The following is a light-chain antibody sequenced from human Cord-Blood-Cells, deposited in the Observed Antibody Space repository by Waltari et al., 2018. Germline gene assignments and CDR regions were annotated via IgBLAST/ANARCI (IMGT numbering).Light chain of an antibody. J-gene: IGLJ1*01. CDR3: SSYTSSSTEYV. CDR1: SRDCRGFIS. V-gene: IGLV2-14*01. CDR2: DVS. Sequence: QSALPHPASLSGSPGQSLPIPCTGPSRDCRGFISLSCYPQHPVKAPKLMIYDVSNRPSGVSNRFSGSKSGNTTALTISGLQAEDEADYYCSSYTSSSTEYVVGTGTKVTVL.